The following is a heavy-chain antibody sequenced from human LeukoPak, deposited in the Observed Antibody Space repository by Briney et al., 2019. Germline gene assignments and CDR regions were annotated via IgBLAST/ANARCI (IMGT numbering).Heavy chain of an antibody. Sequence: GGSLRLSCAASGFTFSSYSMNWVRQAPGKGLEWVSYISSSSSTIYYADSVKGRFTISRDNSKNTLYLQMNSLRAEDTAVYYCARDHSSSDYYYYYMDVWGKGTTVTVSS. CDR3: ARDHSSSDYYYYYMDV. CDR1: GFTFSSYS. J-gene: IGHJ6*03. V-gene: IGHV3-48*01. D-gene: IGHD6-6*01. CDR2: ISSSSSTI.